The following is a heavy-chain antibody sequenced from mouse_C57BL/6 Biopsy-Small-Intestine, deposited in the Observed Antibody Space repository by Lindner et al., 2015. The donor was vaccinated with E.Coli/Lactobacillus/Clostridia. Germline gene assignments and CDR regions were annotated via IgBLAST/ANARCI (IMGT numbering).Heavy chain of an antibody. CDR1: GYAFSSYW. D-gene: IGHD4-1*01. CDR2: IYFGDGDT. J-gene: IGHJ1*03. V-gene: IGHV1-80*01. CDR3: ARSELGWYFDV. Sequence: VQLQESGAELVKPGASVKISCKASGYAFSSYWMNWVKQRPGKGLEWIGQIYFGDGDTNYNGKFKDKATLTADKSSSTAYMQLSSLTSEDSAVYFCARSELGWYFDVWGTGTTVTVSS.